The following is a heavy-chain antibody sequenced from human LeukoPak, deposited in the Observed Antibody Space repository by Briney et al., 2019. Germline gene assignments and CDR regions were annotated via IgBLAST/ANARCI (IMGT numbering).Heavy chain of an antibody. J-gene: IGHJ3*02. CDR1: GGSISYAY. D-gene: IGHD7-27*01. Sequence: PSETLSLTCTVSGGSISYAYWSWIRQPPGKGLEWIGYIDNSGSTNYNPSLKSRVTMSVDTSENQFSLRLTSVTAADTAFYYCARDNALGFFDMWGQGTMVTVSS. V-gene: IGHV4-59*01. CDR3: ARDNALGFFDM. CDR2: IDNSGST.